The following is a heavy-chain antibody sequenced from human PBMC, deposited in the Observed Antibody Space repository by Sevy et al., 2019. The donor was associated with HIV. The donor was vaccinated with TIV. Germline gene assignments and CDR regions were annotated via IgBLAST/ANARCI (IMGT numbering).Heavy chain of an antibody. D-gene: IGHD6-6*01. V-gene: IGHV3-30*18. Sequence: GGSLRLSCAASGVTFSSYGMHWVRQAPGKGLEWGAVISYDGSNKYYADSVKGRFTISRGNSKNTLYLQMNSLRAEDTAVYYCAKDGEQLVLTCYYYYGMDVWGQGTTVTVSS. CDR2: ISYDGSNK. CDR1: GVTFSSYG. J-gene: IGHJ6*02. CDR3: AKDGEQLVLTCYYYYGMDV.